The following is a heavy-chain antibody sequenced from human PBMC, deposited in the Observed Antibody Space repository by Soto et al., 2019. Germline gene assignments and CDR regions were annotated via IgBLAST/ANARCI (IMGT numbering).Heavy chain of an antibody. D-gene: IGHD6-13*01. J-gene: IGHJ3*02. V-gene: IGHV3-7*05. CDR2: INRDGSKK. Sequence: EVQLEESGGDLVQPGGSRRLSGAASGFTLIAYWLTWVRQAPGKGLEWVANINRDGSKKSYLDSVRGRFTISRDNVGNSLYLQMDSLRADDTALYYCARDVSPGSSSLYVDAFDIWGQGTMVTVSS. CDR3: ARDVSPGSSSLYVDAFDI. CDR1: GFTLIAYW.